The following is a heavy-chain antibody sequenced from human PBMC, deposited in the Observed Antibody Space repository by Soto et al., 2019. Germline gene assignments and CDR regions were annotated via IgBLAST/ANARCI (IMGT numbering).Heavy chain of an antibody. CDR1: GFTFSSYG. D-gene: IGHD3-10*01. CDR2: ISYDGSNK. CDR3: SKEVTMVRRILHYYYAMHV. Sequence: GGSLRLSCAASGFTFSSYGMQWVRQSPGKGLEWVAVISYDGSNKYYADSVKGRFTISRDNSKNTLYLQVNSLRAEDTAVYYCSKEVTMVRRILHYYYAMHVRGQATTVTVSS. V-gene: IGHV3-30*18. J-gene: IGHJ6*02.